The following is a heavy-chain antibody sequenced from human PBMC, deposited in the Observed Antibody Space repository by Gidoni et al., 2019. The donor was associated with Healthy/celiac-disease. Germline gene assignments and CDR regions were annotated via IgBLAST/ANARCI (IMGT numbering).Heavy chain of an antibody. D-gene: IGHD6-13*01. CDR3: ARGRQLVRFSAFDI. CDR1: GGSISSYY. CDR2: IYTSGST. V-gene: IGHV4-4*07. J-gene: IGHJ3*02. Sequence: QVQLQESGPGLVKPSETLSLTCTVSGGSISSYYWSWIRQPAGKGLEWIGRIYTSGSTNYNPSLKSRVTMSVDTSKNQFSLKLSSVTAADTAVYYCARGRQLVRFSAFDIWGQGTMVTVSS.